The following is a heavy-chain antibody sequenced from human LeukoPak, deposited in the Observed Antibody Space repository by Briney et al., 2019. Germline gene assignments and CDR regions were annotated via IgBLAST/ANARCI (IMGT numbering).Heavy chain of an antibody. D-gene: IGHD3-10*01. CDR1: GGSISSSSYY. Sequence: PSETLSLTCSVSGGSISSSSYYWGWIRQPPGKGREWIGTIYYSGTTYYNPSLKSRVTMSIDTSKNQFSLKLSSVTAADTAVYYCARHSEYYSGSGSASGYFDYWGQGTLVTVSS. CDR3: ARHSEYYSGSGSASGYFDY. V-gene: IGHV4-39*01. J-gene: IGHJ4*02. CDR2: IYYSGTT.